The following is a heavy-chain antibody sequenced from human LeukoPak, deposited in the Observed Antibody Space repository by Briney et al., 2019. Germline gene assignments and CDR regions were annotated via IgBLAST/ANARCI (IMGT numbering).Heavy chain of an antibody. CDR3: ARGKRVTHFDY. CDR1: GFTFSSYS. J-gene: IGHJ4*02. Sequence: GGSLRLSCAASGFTFSSYSMNWVRQAPGKGLEWVSYISSSSSTIYYADPVKGRLTISRDNAKNSLYLQMNSLRAEDTAVYYCARGKRVTHFDYWGQGTLVTVSS. V-gene: IGHV3-48*01. CDR2: ISSSSSTI. D-gene: IGHD4-23*01.